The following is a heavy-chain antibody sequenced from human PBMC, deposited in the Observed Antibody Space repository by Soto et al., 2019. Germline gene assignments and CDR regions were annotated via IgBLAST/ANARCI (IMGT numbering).Heavy chain of an antibody. CDR1: GGSFSGYY. Sequence: SETLSLTCAVYGGSFSGYYWSWIRQPPGKGLEWIGEINHSGSTNYNPSLKSRVTISVDTSKNQFSLKLSSVTAADTAVYYCARRVAIAVAGIGYYFDYWGQGTLVTVSS. V-gene: IGHV4-34*01. D-gene: IGHD6-19*01. CDR3: ARRVAIAVAGIGYYFDY. CDR2: INHSGST. J-gene: IGHJ4*02.